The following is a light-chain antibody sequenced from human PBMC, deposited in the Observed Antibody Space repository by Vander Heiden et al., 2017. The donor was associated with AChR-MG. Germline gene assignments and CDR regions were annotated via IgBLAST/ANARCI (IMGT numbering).Light chain of an antibody. V-gene: IGKV3-15*01. J-gene: IGKJ1*01. CDR3: QQYINWPRT. CDR1: LTVSSS. Sequence: EIVMTQSPATLSVSPGDSATLSCRGSLTVSSSLAWYQQKPGQAPMLLIYDASTRATGVPARFSGSGSGTDFTLTIGSLQSEDFALYYCQQYINWPRTFGQGTKVEFK. CDR2: DAS.